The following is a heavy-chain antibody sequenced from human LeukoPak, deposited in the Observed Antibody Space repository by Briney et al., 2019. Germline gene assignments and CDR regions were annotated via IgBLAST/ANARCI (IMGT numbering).Heavy chain of an antibody. J-gene: IGHJ4*02. D-gene: IGHD5-12*01. CDR2: INPNSGGT. CDR1: GYTFTDYY. CDR3: ASVYSGYDLSQLDY. Sequence: ASVKVSCKASGYTFTDYYMHRVRQAPGQGLEWMGWINPNSGGTNYAQKFQGRVTMTRVTSISTAYMELSRLTSDDTAVYYCASVYSGYDLSQLDYWGQGTLVTVSS. V-gene: IGHV1-2*02.